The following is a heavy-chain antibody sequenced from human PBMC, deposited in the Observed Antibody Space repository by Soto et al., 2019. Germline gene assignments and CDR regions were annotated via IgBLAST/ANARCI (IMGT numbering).Heavy chain of an antibody. CDR3: ARDMRRLWEYQLHQFYYGMDV. CDR1: GFTLSNYA. CDR2: ISYDGSKK. D-gene: IGHD2-2*01. Sequence: QVQLVESGGGVVQPGRSLRLSCAASGFTLSNYAMHWVRQAPGKGLEWVAIISYDGSKKYYADSVKGRFTISRDNSKNTLYLQMNSLRAADTAVYYCARDMRRLWEYQLHQFYYGMDVWGQGTTVTVSS. J-gene: IGHJ6*02. V-gene: IGHV3-30-3*01.